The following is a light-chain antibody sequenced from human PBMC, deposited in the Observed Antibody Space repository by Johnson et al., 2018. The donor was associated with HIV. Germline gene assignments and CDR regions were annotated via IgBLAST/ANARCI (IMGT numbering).Light chain of an antibody. Sequence: QSVLTQPPSVSAAPGQKVTISCSGSSSNIGNNYVSWYQQLPGTAPKLLIYDNNKRPSGIPDRFSGSKSGTSATLGITGLQTGAEADSDCGTWDSSLDYVFGAGTKVTVL. CDR2: DNN. V-gene: IGLV1-51*01. CDR3: GTWDSSLDYV. CDR1: SSNIGNNY. J-gene: IGLJ1*01.